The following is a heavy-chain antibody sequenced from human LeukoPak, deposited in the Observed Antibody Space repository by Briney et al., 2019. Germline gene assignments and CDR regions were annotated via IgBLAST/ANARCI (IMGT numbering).Heavy chain of an antibody. CDR3: ATLGPPYCSSTSCYFNY. CDR1: GFTFSDHY. J-gene: IGHJ4*02. CDR2: TRNKANSYTT. D-gene: IGHD2-2*01. Sequence: GGSLRLSCEASGFTFSDHYMDWVRQAPGKGLEWVGRTRNKANSYTTEYAASVKGRFTIPRDDSKKSLYPQMNSLKPGDTAVYYCATLGPPYCSSTSCYFNYWGQGTLVTVSS. V-gene: IGHV3-72*01.